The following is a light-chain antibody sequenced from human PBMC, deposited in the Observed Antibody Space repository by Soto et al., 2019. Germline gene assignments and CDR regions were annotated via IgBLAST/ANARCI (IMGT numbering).Light chain of an antibody. CDR1: SSDVGSYNL. V-gene: IGLV2-23*02. Sequence: QSVLAQPASVSGSPGQSITISCTGTSSDVGSYNLVSWYQQHPGKAPKLMIYEVSKRPSGVSNRFSGSKSGNPASLTISCLQAEDEADYYCCSYAGSSTFAYVFGTGTKVTVL. CDR3: CSYAGSSTFAYV. CDR2: EVS. J-gene: IGLJ1*01.